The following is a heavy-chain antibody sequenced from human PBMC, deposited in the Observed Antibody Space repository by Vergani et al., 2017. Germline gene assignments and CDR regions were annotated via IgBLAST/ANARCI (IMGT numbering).Heavy chain of an antibody. J-gene: IGHJ6*03. Sequence: QVQLVQSGAEVKKPGSSVKVSCKASGGTFSSYAISWVRQAPGQGLEWMGRIIPILGIANYAQKFQGRVTITADKSTSTAYMELSSLRSEDTAVYYCASGYSYGNYYYYYYMDVWGKGTTVTVS. V-gene: IGHV1-69*04. CDR2: IIPILGIA. CDR1: GGTFSSYA. CDR3: ASGYSYGNYYYYYYMDV. D-gene: IGHD5-18*01.